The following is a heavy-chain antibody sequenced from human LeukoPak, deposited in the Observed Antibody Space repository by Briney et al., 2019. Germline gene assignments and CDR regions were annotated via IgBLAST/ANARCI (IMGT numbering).Heavy chain of an antibody. CDR1: GFSFSSYA. CDR3: AKDAFDY. J-gene: IGHJ4*02. V-gene: IGHV3-30*04. CDR2: ISYDGSNK. Sequence: PGGSLRLSCAASGFSFSSYAMHWVRQAPGKGLEWVAVISYDGSNKYYADSVKGRFTISRDNSKNTLYLQMNSLRAEDTAVYYCAKDAFDYWGQGTLVTVSP.